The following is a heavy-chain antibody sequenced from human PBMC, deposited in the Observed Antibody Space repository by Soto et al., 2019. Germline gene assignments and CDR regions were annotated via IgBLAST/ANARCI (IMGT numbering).Heavy chain of an antibody. D-gene: IGHD5-12*01. CDR1: GFTFSSYA. V-gene: IGHV3-23*01. Sequence: PGGSLRLSCAASGFTFSSYAMSWVRQAPGKGLEWVSAISGSGGGTYYVDSVKGRFTISRDSSKNTLFLQMNSLRVEDTAVYYCARAEGYSGYGPELRLQYYFDYWGQGTLVTVSS. CDR2: ISGSGGGT. CDR3: ARAEGYSGYGPELRLQYYFDY. J-gene: IGHJ4*02.